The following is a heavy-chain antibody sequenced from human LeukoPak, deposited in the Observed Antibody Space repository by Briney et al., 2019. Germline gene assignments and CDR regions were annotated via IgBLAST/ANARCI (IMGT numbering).Heavy chain of an antibody. D-gene: IGHD3-3*01. Sequence: SETLSLTCTESGDSIRGYSWTLIPQPPGKGLEWIGHIYSSGSTTYTPSLQGRVTISLDTSKNQFSLYLSSVTAVATAVYYCARPYDSRTYPLDFWGQGTLVTVSS. V-gene: IGHV4-59*08. CDR1: GDSIRGYS. J-gene: IGHJ4*02. CDR2: IYSSGST. CDR3: ARPYDSRTYPLDF.